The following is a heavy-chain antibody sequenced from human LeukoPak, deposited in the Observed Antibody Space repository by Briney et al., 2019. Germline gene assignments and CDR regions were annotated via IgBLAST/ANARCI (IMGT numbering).Heavy chain of an antibody. D-gene: IGHD1-7*01. CDR1: GYSISSGYY. V-gene: IGHV4-38-2*01. J-gene: IGHJ5*02. CDR2: IYHRGST. Sequence: SETLSLTCAVSGYSISSGYYWGWIRQPPGKGLEWIGSIYHRGSTYYNPSLKSRVTISVDTSKNQFSLKLSSVTAADTAVYYCARNYRRGYFDPWGQGTLVTVSS. CDR3: ARNYRRGYFDP.